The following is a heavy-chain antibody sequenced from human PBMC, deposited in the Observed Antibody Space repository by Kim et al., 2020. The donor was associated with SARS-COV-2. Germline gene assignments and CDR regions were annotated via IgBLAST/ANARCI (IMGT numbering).Heavy chain of an antibody. CDR3: ARETNSYFDY. J-gene: IGHJ4*02. Sequence: ANYAQKFQGRVTITADKSTSTAYMELSSLRSEDTAVYYCARETNSYFDYWGQGTLVTVSS. V-gene: IGHV1-69*06. CDR2: A. D-gene: IGHD7-27*01.